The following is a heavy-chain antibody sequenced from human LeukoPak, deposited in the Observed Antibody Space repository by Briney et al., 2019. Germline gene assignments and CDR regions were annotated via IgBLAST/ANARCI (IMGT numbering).Heavy chain of an antibody. CDR1: GGSISTYY. J-gene: IGHJ6*02. V-gene: IGHV4-59*01. CDR2: IYDSGST. D-gene: IGHD3-10*01. CDR3: ARVSRSYNYYYFGMDV. Sequence: ASETLSLTCTVSGGSISTYYWSWIRQPPGKGLEWIGYIYDSGSTNYNPSLKSRVTISLDTSKNHFSLNLSSVTAADTAVCYCARVSRSYNYYYFGMDVWGQGTTVTVSS.